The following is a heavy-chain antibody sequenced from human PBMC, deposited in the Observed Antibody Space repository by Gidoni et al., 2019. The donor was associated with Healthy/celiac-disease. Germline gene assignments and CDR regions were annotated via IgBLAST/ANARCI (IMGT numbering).Heavy chain of an antibody. J-gene: IGHJ1*01. CDR2: ISSSGSTI. CDR1: GFTFSAYY. CDR3: ARDGYDSSGYYYAPKTAQIEYFQH. Sequence: QVQLVESGGGLVKPGGSLRLSCAASGFTFSAYYMRWIRKAPGKGLEWVSYISSSGSTIYYADSVKGRFTISRDNAKNSLYLQMNSLRAEDTAVYYCARDGYDSSGYYYAPKTAQIEYFQHWGQGTLVTVSS. D-gene: IGHD3-22*01. V-gene: IGHV3-11*01.